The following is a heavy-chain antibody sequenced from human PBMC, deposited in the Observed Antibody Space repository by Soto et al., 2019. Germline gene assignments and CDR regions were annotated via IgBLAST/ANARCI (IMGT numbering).Heavy chain of an antibody. CDR3: ARERRDYGGNSVYFQN. CDR1: GGTFSSYT. Sequence: QVQLVQSGAEVKKPGSSVKVSCKATGGTFSSYTISWVRQAPGQGLEWMRRIIPILGIANYAQKFQGRVTITADKSTSTAYMELSSLRSEDTAMYYCARERRDYGGNSVYFQNWGQVTLVTVSS. J-gene: IGHJ1*01. CDR2: IIPILGIA. D-gene: IGHD4-17*01. V-gene: IGHV1-69*08.